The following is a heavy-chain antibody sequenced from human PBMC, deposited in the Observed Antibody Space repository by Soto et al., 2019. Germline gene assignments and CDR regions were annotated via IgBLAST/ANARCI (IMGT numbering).Heavy chain of an antibody. Sequence: QITLKESGPTLVRPTQTLTLTCTFSGFSLTTTGVGVGWIRQPPGKALEWLAVIYWDDDKHYRPSLKSRLTITKDTPKNQVVLTLTNIDPVDTATYYCALKRWSNFDYWGQGTLVTVSS. CDR2: IYWDDDK. CDR3: ALKRWSNFDY. V-gene: IGHV2-5*02. CDR1: GFSLTTTGVG. D-gene: IGHD2-15*01. J-gene: IGHJ4*02.